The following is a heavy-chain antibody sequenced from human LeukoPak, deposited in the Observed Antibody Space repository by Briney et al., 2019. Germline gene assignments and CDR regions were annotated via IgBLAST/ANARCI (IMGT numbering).Heavy chain of an antibody. J-gene: IGHJ4*02. CDR1: GYSFTSYW. Sequence: AGESLKISCKGSGYSFTSYWISWVRQMPGKGLEWMGRIDPSDSYTNYSPSFQGHVTISADKSISTAYLQWSSLKASDTAMYYCARPTPYSNYVFDYWGQGTLVTVSS. CDR2: IDPSDSYT. V-gene: IGHV5-10-1*01. CDR3: ARPTPYSNYVFDY. D-gene: IGHD4-11*01.